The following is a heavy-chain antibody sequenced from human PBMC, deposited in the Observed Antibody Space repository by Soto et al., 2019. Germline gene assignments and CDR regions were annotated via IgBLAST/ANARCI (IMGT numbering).Heavy chain of an antibody. CDR1: GGSFSGYY. D-gene: IGHD3-10*01. V-gene: IGHV4-34*01. Sequence: SETLSLTCAVYGGSFSGYYWSWMRQPPGKGLEWIGEINHSGSTNYNPSLKSRVTISVDTSKNQFSLKLSSVTAADTAVYYCARARLAVWGVRYYYYGMDVWSQGTTVTVSS. CDR2: INHSGST. J-gene: IGHJ6*02. CDR3: ARARLAVWGVRYYYYGMDV.